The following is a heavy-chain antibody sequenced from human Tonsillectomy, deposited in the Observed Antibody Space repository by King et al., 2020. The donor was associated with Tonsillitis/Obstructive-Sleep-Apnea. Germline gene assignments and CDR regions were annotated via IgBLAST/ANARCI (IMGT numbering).Heavy chain of an antibody. V-gene: IGHV3-33*01. CDR3: ARDPNKHSYYGDYYFMDV. Sequence: VQLVESGGGVVQPGRSLRLSCEASGFSFRSYAVHWVRQAPGRGLEWVAVIWYVGSKKYYADSVKGRFTISRDNSKNTLYPQMNTLSGEDTAVYYCARDPNKHSYYGDYYFMDVWGKGTTVTVS. D-gene: IGHD4-17*01. CDR2: IWYVGSKK. J-gene: IGHJ6*03. CDR1: GFSFRSYA.